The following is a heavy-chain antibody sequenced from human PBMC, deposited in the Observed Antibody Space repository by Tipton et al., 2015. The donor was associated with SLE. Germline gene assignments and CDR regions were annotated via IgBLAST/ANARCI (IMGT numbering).Heavy chain of an antibody. CDR1: GDSVATKGAA. J-gene: IGHJ4*02. CDR2: IYYQSKWYS. CDR3: ARGWLRTGFAF. V-gene: IGHV6-1*01. D-gene: IGHD3-16*01. Sequence: GLVKPSQTLSLTCAISGDSVATKGAAWNWIRQSPSRGLEWLGRIYYQSKWYSDFAVSVQSRITIIPDTSENHFSLQLNSLTPEDTAIYFCARGWLRTGFAFWGQGTLVTVSS.